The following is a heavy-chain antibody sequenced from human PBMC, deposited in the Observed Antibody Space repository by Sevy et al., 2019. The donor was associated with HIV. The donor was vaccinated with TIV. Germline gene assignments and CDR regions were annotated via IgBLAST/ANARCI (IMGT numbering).Heavy chain of an antibody. V-gene: IGHV1-69*13. CDR3: ARCGGIANHYYYYYMDF. D-gene: IGHD6-13*01. Sequence: ASVKVSCKASGGTFSSYAISWVRQAPGQGLEWMGGIIPIFGKANYAQKFQGRVTITADESTSTAYMELSSLRSEDTAVYYCARCGGIANHYYYYYMDFWGKGTTVTVSS. J-gene: IGHJ6*03. CDR2: IIPIFGKA. CDR1: GGTFSSYA.